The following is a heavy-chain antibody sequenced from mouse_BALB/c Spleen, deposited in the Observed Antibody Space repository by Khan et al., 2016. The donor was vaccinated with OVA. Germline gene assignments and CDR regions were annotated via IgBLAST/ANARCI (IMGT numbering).Heavy chain of an antibody. J-gene: IGHJ4*01. CDR1: GFSLSRYS. D-gene: IGHD2-10*02. CDR2: IWSGGST. CDR3: ARKKYGNYVSLDY. V-gene: IGHV2-6-4*01. Sequence: VQLVESGPGLVAPSQSLSITCTVSGFSLSRYSVHWVRQPPGKGLEWLGMIWSGGSTDYNSALESRLSISQGNSKSQVFLKVNSLQTDDTAMYYCARKKYGNYVSLDYWGQGTSVTVSS.